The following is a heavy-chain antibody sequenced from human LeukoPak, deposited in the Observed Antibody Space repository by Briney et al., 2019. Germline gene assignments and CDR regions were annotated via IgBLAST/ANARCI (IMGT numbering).Heavy chain of an antibody. CDR1: GFTFSSYS. CDR3: AKEGDRGGSYYAFDI. D-gene: IGHD1-26*01. CDR2: ISSSGSPI. V-gene: IGHV3-48*01. J-gene: IGHJ3*02. Sequence: GGSLRLSCAASGFTFSSYSMNWVRQAPGKGLEWISFISSSGSPIYYAGSVTGRFTISRDNGKNSLYLQMNSLRAEDTAVYYCAKEGDRGGSYYAFDIWGQGTMVTVSS.